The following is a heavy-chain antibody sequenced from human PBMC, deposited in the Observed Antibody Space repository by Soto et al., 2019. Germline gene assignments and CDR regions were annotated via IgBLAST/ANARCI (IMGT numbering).Heavy chain of an antibody. CDR2: IIPIFGSP. J-gene: IGHJ6*02. CDR3: ARQGPVLLWFGEYPDYYYYGMDV. D-gene: IGHD3-10*01. V-gene: IGHV1-69*06. Sequence: SVKVSCKASGGAFSSYAISWVRQAPGQGLEWMGGIIPIFGSPNYAQAFQGRVTVTADKSTSTAYMELRSLRSEDTAMYYCARQGPVLLWFGEYPDYYYYGMDVWG. CDR1: GGAFSSYA.